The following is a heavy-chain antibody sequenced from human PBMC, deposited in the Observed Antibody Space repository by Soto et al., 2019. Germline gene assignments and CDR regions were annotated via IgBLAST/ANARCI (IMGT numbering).Heavy chain of an antibody. CDR1: GFTFSTYA. D-gene: IGHD6-13*01. J-gene: IGHJ3*02. V-gene: IGHV3-21*01. Sequence: GGSLRLSCSASGFTFSTYAMHWVRQAPGKGLEWVSSISSSSSSIYYADSVKGRFTISRDNAKNSLYLQMNSLRAEDTAVYYCARDSSWYIKHAFDIWGQGTMVTVSS. CDR3: ARDSSWYIKHAFDI. CDR2: ISSSSSSI.